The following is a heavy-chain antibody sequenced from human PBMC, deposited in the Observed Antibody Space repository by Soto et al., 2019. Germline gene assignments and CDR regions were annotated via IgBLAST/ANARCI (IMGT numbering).Heavy chain of an antibody. CDR2: IYYSGST. CDR1: GGSISSYY. V-gene: IGHV4-59*01. J-gene: IGHJ6*02. D-gene: IGHD3-10*01. Sequence: PSETLSLTCTVSGGSISSYYWSWIRQPPGKGLEWIGYIYYSGSTNYNPSLKSRVTISVDTSKNQFSLKLSSVTAADTAVYYCARHSPPFFYGSGPWDVWGQGTTVTVSS. CDR3: ARHSPPFFYGSGPWDV.